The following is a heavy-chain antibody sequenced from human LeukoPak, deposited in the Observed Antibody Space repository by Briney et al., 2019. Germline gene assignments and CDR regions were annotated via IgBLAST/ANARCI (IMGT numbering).Heavy chain of an antibody. Sequence: ASVKVSCRVSGYPLNELSMHWVRQAPGKGLEWMGGFHREDGDKIYAQSFQGRFTLTKDTSADTAYMELSSLRSEDTAVYYCATAGLIGPTYFGLFVWGQGTTVTVSS. CDR2: FHREDGDK. D-gene: IGHD3-9*01. J-gene: IGHJ6*02. CDR1: GYPLNELS. CDR3: ATAGLIGPTYFGLFV. V-gene: IGHV1-24*01.